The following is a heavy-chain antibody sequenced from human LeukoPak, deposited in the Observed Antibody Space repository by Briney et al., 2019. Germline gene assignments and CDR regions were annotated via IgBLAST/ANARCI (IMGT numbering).Heavy chain of an antibody. D-gene: IGHD5-18*01. V-gene: IGHV1-18*01. CDR3: ARASIQLWERAGAFDI. Sequence: GASVKVSCKASGYTFTSYGISWVRQAPGQGLEWMGWISAYNGNTNYAQKLQGRVTMTTDTSTSTAYMELRSLRSDDTAVYYCARASIQLWERAGAFDIWGQGTMVTVSS. CDR1: GYTFTSYG. CDR2: ISAYNGNT. J-gene: IGHJ3*02.